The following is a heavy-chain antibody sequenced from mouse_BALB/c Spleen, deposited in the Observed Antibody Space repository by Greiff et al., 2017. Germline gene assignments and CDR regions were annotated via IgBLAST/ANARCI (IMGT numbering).Heavy chain of an antibody. V-gene: IGHV1-54*01. CDR1: GYAFTNYL. CDR2: INPGSGGT. Sequence: QVQLPQSGAELVRPGTSVKVSCKASGYAFTNYLIEWVKQRPGQGLEWIGVINPGSGGTNYNEKFKGKATLTADKSSSTAYMQLSSLTSDDSAVYFCARSYYGSSYWYFDVWGAGTTVTVSS. CDR3: ARSYYGSSYWYFDV. D-gene: IGHD1-1*01. J-gene: IGHJ1*01.